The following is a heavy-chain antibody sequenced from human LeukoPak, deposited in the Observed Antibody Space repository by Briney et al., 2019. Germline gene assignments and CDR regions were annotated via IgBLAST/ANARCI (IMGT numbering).Heavy chain of an antibody. D-gene: IGHD5-12*01. Sequence: PSETLSLTCSVSGGSISSYYWSWIRQPPGKGLEWIGYIYYSGSTHYNPSLKSRVTISVDTSKNQFSLKLSSVTAADTAVYYCATVGSGYDYFDYWGQGALVTVS. V-gene: IGHV4-59*01. CDR2: IYYSGST. CDR1: GGSISSYY. CDR3: ATVGSGYDYFDY. J-gene: IGHJ4*02.